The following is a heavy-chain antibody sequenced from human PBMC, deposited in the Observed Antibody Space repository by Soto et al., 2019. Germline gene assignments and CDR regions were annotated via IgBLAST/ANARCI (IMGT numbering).Heavy chain of an antibody. CDR3: TSETFGARDS. V-gene: IGHV3-74*01. Sequence: EVQLVESGGGLVQPGGYLRLSCAASGFAFSSEWMHWVRQAPGKGLVWVSRIDPYDTGITYADSVKGRFTISRDNAKNTLYLQMNSLRAEDTAVYYCTSETFGARDSWGQGTLVTVSS. CDR1: GFAFSSEW. CDR2: IDPYDTGI. J-gene: IGHJ4*02. D-gene: IGHD2-15*01.